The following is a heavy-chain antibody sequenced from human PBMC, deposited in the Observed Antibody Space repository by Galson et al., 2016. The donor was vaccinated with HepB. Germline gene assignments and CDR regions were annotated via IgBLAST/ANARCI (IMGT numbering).Heavy chain of an antibody. CDR2: VIPTLDIA. V-gene: IGHV1-69*10. CDR1: GGTFSSYS. J-gene: IGHJ3*01. CDR3: ARASIMIRGEDAFEV. Sequence: SVKVSCKASGGTFSSYSFAWVRQAPGQGLEWMGGVIPTLDIAKYAQNFRDRLTIGADKSTSTAYMELSSLRFEDTAVYYCARASIMIRGEDAFEVWGQGTMVTVSS. D-gene: IGHD3-16*01.